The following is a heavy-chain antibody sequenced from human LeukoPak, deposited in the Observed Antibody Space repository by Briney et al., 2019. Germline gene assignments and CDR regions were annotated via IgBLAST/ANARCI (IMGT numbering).Heavy chain of an antibody. CDR2: IYHSGST. J-gene: IGHJ4*02. CDR3: ATQPVSGYSGYDEGDYVDY. CDR1: GYSISSGYY. V-gene: IGHV4-38-2*02. Sequence: SETLSLTCTVSGYSISSGYYWGWIRQPPGKGLEWIGSIYHSGSTYYNPSLKSRVTISVDTSKNQLSLKLNSVTAADTPVYYCATQPVSGYSGYDEGDYVDYWGQGNRVTVSS. D-gene: IGHD5-12*01.